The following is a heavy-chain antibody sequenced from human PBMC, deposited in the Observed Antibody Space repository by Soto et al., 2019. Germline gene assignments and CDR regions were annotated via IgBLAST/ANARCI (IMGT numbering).Heavy chain of an antibody. Sequence: EVQLVESGGGLVQPGRSLRLYCAASGFTFGDYAMQWVRQAPGKGLEWVSAISWNSGSIDYADSVKGRFTISRDNAKNSLYLQMNSLRAEDTALYYCAKSHTTCGWSVTTDYWGQGTRVTVSS. CDR3: AKSHTTCGWSVTTDY. J-gene: IGHJ4*02. CDR2: ISWNSGSI. D-gene: IGHD6-19*01. CDR1: GFTFGDYA. V-gene: IGHV3-9*01.